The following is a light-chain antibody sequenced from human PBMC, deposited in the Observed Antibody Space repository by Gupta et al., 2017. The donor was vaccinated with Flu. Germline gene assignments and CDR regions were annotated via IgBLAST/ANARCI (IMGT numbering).Light chain of an antibody. V-gene: IGKV1-39*01. CDR3: QQDYSTPPYT. CDR2: AAS. Sequence: DVQVTQSRSSLFAYVGVRVTITCRASQSISSYLNWYQQKPGKAPKLLIYAASSLQSGVPSRFSGSGSRTDFTLTSSNRQPEDFATYYCQQDYSTPPYTFGQGTKLENK. J-gene: IGKJ2*01. CDR1: QSISSY.